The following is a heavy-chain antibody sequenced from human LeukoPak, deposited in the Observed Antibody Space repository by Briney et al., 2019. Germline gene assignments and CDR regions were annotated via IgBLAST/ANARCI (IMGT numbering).Heavy chain of an antibody. V-gene: IGHV3-9*01. Sequence: PGRPLRLSCAASGFTFDDYAMHWVRHAPGKGLEWVSGISWNSGSIGYTESVKGRFTISRDNAKNSLYLQMDSLRAEDTALYYCAKDTGVVPEYYYYGMDVWGQGTTVTVSS. CDR3: AKDTGVVPEYYYYGMDV. D-gene: IGHD1-14*01. CDR1: GFTFDDYA. J-gene: IGHJ6*02. CDR2: ISWNSGSI.